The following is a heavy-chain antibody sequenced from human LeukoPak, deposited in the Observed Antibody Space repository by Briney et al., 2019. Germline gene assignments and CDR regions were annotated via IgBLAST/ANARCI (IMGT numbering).Heavy chain of an antibody. Sequence: GGSLRLSCAASGFTFSSYAMHWVRQAPGKGLEWVAVISYDGSNKYYADSVKGRFTISRDNSKNTLYLQMNSLKAEDTAVYYCARERVYYDGSGYKIAEYFQHWGQGTLVTVSS. V-gene: IGHV3-30*14. CDR3: ARERVYYDGSGYKIAEYFQH. CDR2: ISYDGSNK. J-gene: IGHJ1*01. D-gene: IGHD3-22*01. CDR1: GFTFSSYA.